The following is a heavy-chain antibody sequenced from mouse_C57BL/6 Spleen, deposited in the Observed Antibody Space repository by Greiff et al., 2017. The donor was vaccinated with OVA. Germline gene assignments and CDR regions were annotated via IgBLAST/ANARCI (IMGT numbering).Heavy chain of an antibody. V-gene: IGHV3-6*01. CDR3: ARRGEGGAMDY. CDR1: GYSITSGYY. J-gene: IGHJ4*01. Sequence: VQLQQSGPGLVKPSQSLSLTCSVTGYSITSGYYWNWIRQFPGNKLEWMGYISYDGSNNYNPSLKNRISITRDTSKNQFFLKLNSVTTEDTATYYCARRGEGGAMDYWGQGTAVTVSS. CDR2: ISYDGSN.